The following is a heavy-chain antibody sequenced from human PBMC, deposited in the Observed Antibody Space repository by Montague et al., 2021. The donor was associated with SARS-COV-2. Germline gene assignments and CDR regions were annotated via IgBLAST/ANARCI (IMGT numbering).Heavy chain of an antibody. CDR3: ARTTWLRGYFDL. CDR2: IYYSGST. D-gene: IGHD5-12*01. Sequence: SETLSLTCTVSGGSIRSSSYYWVWIRQPPGKGLECIGSIYYSGSTYSNPSLKSRVTISVDTSKDHFSLKLSSVTAAATAVYYCARTTWLRGYFDLWGRGTLVTVSS. CDR1: GGSIRSSSYY. V-gene: IGHV4-39*07. J-gene: IGHJ2*01.